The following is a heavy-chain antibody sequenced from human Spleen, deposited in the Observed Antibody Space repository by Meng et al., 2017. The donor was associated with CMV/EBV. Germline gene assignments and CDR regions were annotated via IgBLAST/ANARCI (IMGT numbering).Heavy chain of an antibody. CDR2: INPNSGGT. CDR1: FTGPS. V-gene: IGHV1-2*02. J-gene: IGHJ4*02. Sequence: FTGPSIHWVLPAPGHGLEWLGWINPNSGGTNYEQKFQSRVTMTRDTSISTAYMELSSLRADDTGVYYCARGGGKTYYDFWSGYYMNWGQGTLVTVSS. CDR3: ARGGGKTYYDFWSGYYMN. D-gene: IGHD3-3*01.